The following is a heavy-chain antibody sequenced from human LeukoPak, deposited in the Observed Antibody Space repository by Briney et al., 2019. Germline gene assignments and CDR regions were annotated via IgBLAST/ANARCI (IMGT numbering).Heavy chain of an antibody. D-gene: IGHD6-6*01. Sequence: GASVKVSCKVSGYTLTELSMHWVRQAPGKGLEWMGGFDPEDGETIYAQKFQGRVTMTEDTSTDTAYMELSSLRSEDTAVYYCATTPISSSSTRGDYYYYMDVWGKGTAVTVSS. V-gene: IGHV1-24*01. CDR2: FDPEDGET. CDR1: GYTLTELS. CDR3: ATTPISSSSTRGDYYYYMDV. J-gene: IGHJ6*03.